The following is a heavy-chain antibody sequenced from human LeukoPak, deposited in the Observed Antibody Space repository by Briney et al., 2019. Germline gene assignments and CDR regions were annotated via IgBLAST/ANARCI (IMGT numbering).Heavy chain of an antibody. CDR2: INHSGTT. Sequence: SETLSLTCAVYGGSFSGYYWSWIRQPPGKGVEWIGEINHSGTTNYNPSLASRVTVSVDTSKNQFSLNLTSVTAADTAVYFCARGIVYGSGSYYKAYYFDSWGQGTLVTVSS. D-gene: IGHD3-10*01. CDR3: ARGIVYGSGSYYKAYYFDS. V-gene: IGHV4-34*01. CDR1: GGSFSGYY. J-gene: IGHJ4*02.